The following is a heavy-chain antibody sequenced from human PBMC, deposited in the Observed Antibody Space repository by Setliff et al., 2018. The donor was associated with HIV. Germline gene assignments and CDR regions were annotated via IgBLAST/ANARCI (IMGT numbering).Heavy chain of an antibody. Sequence: GGSLRLSCAASGFTVSSNYMSWVRQAPGKGLGWVSIIYSGSSTSYYADSVKGRFTISRDSSKNTLYLQMNSLRAEDTAVYYCARGTYCTDGVCIRGALDIRGQGTMVTVSS. V-gene: IGHV3-66*01. CDR3: ARGTYCTDGVCIRGALDI. CDR1: GFTVSSNY. D-gene: IGHD2-8*01. J-gene: IGHJ3*02. CDR2: IYSGSSTS.